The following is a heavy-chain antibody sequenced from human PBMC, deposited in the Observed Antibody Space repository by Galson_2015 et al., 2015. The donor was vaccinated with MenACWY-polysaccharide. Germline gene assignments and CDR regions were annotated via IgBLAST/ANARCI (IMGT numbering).Heavy chain of an antibody. J-gene: IGHJ4*02. Sequence: LRLSCATSGFPFSTYSMTWVRQAPGRGLEWVSSITSSSSHIYYADSVKGRFTISRDDSKNTLYLQMNSLRSEDTAVYYCTTITMVIVHEDYWGQGTLVTVSS. V-gene: IGHV3-21*03. D-gene: IGHD3-10*01. CDR3: TTITMVIVHEDY. CDR1: GFPFSTYS. CDR2: ITSSSSHI.